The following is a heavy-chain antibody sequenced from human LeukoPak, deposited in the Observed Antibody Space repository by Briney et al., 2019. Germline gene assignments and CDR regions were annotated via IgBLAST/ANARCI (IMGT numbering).Heavy chain of an antibody. CDR3: ARVGAGWSGTYYFDY. Sequence: PSETLSLTCTVSDYSISSGYYWGWIRQPPGKGLEWIGTIYYSGSTHYSPSLKSRVSISLDTSRNKFSLKLSSLTAADTGVYYCARVGAGWSGTYYFDYWSQGTLVTVSS. V-gene: IGHV4-38-2*02. CDR2: IYYSGST. J-gene: IGHJ4*02. D-gene: IGHD3-3*01. CDR1: DYSISSGYY.